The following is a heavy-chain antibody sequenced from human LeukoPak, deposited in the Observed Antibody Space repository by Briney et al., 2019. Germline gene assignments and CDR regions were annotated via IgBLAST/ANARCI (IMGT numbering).Heavy chain of an antibody. J-gene: IGHJ3*02. D-gene: IGHD2-8*01. CDR1: GGSISSGGYS. V-gene: IGHV4-30-4*07. Sequence: SETLSLTCAVSGGSISSGGYSWSWIRQPPGKGLEWIGYIYYSGSTYYNPSLKSRVTISVDTSRNQFSLKLSSVTAADTAVYYCATGSRVWAADAFDIWGQGTMVTVSS. CDR3: ATGSRVWAADAFDI. CDR2: IYYSGST.